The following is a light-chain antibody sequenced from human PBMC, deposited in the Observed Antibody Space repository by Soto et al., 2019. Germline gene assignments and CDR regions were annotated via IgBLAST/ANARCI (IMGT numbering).Light chain of an antibody. V-gene: IGKV3-15*01. Sequence: EIVLTQSPGTLSLSPGERATLSCRASQSVRGNTLARYQRKPGQAPRLLIYDASTRATGVPARFSGSGSGTDFTLTISSLQSEDFAVYYCQHYNYWPYTFGQGTKVDIK. CDR2: DAS. CDR1: QSVRGN. CDR3: QHYNYWPYT. J-gene: IGKJ2*01.